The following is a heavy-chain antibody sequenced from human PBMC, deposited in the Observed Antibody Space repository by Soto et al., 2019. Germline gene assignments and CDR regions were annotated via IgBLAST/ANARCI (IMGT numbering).Heavy chain of an antibody. CDR2: ISYDGAKQ. Sequence: SLRLSCAGSGFTFSSYGMHWVRQAPGKGLDWVAVISYDGAKQYYADSVKGRFTISRDNSKNTLYLQMNSLRGEDTAVYYCATGNDYAAYWAQGTLVTVSS. D-gene: IGHD3-16*01. J-gene: IGHJ4*02. CDR1: GFTFSSYG. CDR3: ATGNDYAAY. V-gene: IGHV3-30*03.